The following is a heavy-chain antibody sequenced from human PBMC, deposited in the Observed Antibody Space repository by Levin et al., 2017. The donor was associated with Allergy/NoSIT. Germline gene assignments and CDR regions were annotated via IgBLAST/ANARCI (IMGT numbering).Heavy chain of an antibody. Sequence: SETLSLTCAVSGSSISSGYYWGWIRQPPGKGLEWIGSIYHSGSTYYNPSLKSRVTISVDTSKNQFSLKLSSVTAADTAVYYCARKGFGGFLEWLNWFDPWGQGTLVTVSS. CDR2: IYHSGST. CDR1: GSSISSGYY. V-gene: IGHV4-38-2*01. D-gene: IGHD3-3*01. CDR3: ARKGFGGFLEWLNWFDP. J-gene: IGHJ5*02.